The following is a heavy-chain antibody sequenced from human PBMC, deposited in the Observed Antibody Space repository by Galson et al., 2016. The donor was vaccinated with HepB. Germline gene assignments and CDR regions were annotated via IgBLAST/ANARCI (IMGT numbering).Heavy chain of an antibody. CDR1: GASINNSNW. CDR3: ARAAVVPGARMVFDP. CDR2: IYHTGTS. V-gene: IGHV4-4*02. D-gene: IGHD2-2*01. J-gene: IGHJ5*02. Sequence: ETLSLTCTVSGASINNSNWWTWVRQAPGKGLEWIGEIYHTGTSNNNPLLNSRFTLSIDKSRNQFSLNLTSVSAADTAVYYCARAAVVPGARMVFDPWGQGMLVTVSS.